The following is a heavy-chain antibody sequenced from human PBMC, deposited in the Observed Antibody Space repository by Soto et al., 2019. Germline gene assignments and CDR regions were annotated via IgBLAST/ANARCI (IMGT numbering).Heavy chain of an antibody. V-gene: IGHV1-58*01. CDR2: IVVGSGNT. J-gene: IGHJ4*02. CDR3: AADSQFGRYSSGWNTGIDY. D-gene: IGHD6-19*01. Sequence: GXSVEVSCKDSGFTFTSSAVQWGRQARVQRLEWIGWIVVGSGNTNYAQKFQERVTITRDMSTSTAYMELSSLRSEDTAVYYCAADSQFGRYSSGWNTGIDYWGQGTLVTVYS. CDR1: GFTFTSSA.